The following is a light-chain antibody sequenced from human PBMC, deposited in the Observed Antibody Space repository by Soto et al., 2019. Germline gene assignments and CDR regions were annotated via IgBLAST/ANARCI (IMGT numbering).Light chain of an antibody. CDR1: QSVSSN. CDR3: QQYNNWPPYT. Sequence: EIVMTQSPATLSVSPGERVTLSCRASQSVSSNLAWYQQKPGQAPRLLIYGASTRATGIPARFSGSGSGTEFTLTNSSLQSEDFAVYYCQQYNNWPPYTFGHGTQLEIK. J-gene: IGKJ2*01. V-gene: IGKV3-15*01. CDR2: GAS.